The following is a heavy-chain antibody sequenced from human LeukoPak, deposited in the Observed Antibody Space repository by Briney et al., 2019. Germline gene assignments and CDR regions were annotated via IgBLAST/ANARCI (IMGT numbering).Heavy chain of an antibody. CDR3: ARNIRASAVWFDP. J-gene: IGHJ5*02. D-gene: IGHD6-13*01. CDR1: QFTVSSNY. V-gene: IGHV3-53*01. Sequence: GGSLRLSCAASQFTVSSNYMSWVRQAPGKGLEWVSVIYSGGRIYYADSVKGRFTISRDNSKNTLYLQMNSLRAEDTAIYYCARNIRASAVWFDPWGQGTLVTVSS. CDR2: IYSGGRI.